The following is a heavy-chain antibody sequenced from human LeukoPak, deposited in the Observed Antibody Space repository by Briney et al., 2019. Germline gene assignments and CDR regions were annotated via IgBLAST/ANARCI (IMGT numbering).Heavy chain of an antibody. J-gene: IGHJ5*02. CDR3: ARSHTQKEFCGGGRCYPTVWWFDP. V-gene: IGHV1-8*01. D-gene: IGHD2-15*01. Sequence: ASVKASCKASGYTFINNDINWVRQAPGQGLEWMAWIDPKNGNRGYAQNFQGRVTMTTDISINTAYLELSSLRSEDTAVYYCARSHTQKEFCGGGRCYPTVWWFDPWGQGTLVTVS. CDR2: IDPKNGNR. CDR1: GYTFINND.